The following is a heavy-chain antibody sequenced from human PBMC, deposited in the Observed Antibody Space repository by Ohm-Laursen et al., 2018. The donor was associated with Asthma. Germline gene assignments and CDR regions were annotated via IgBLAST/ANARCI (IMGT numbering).Heavy chain of an antibody. V-gene: IGHV1-69*01. J-gene: IGHJ4*02. CDR2: INSVFGTS. CDR3: ARKAGSCITSNCYSLDF. D-gene: IGHD2-15*01. Sequence: SSVKVFCKSLGGTLGTSVIGWVRQAPGQGLEWLGGINSVFGTSTYAQKFHDRFTITADESTSTVYMTLSSLTSENTAVYYCARKAGSCITSNCYSLDFWGQGTLVTVSS. CDR1: GGTLGTSV.